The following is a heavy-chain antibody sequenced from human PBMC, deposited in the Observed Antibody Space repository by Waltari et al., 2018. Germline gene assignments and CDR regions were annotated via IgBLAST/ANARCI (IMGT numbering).Heavy chain of an antibody. J-gene: IGHJ6*02. CDR1: GFTFSRYG. V-gene: IGHV3-23*01. CDR2: ITSAGST. Sequence: EVQLLESGGGFVQPGDSLRLSCAASGFTFSRYGMNWVRQAPGKGLEWVSGITSAGSTYYADSVKCRFTISRDNSKNTLYLQMNSLRAEETAVYYCAKVGVCYNCGLDVWGQGTTVTVSS. CDR3: AKVGVCYNCGLDV. D-gene: IGHD2-8*01.